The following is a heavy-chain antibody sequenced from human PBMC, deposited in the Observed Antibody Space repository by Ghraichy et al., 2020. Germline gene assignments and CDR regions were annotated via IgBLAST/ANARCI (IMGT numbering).Heavy chain of an antibody. CDR2: ISGSGGST. CDR3: AKEEGSYYYYGMDV. Sequence: GGSLRLSCAASGFTFSSYAMSWVRLAPGKGLEWVSAISGSGGSTYYADSVKGRFTISRDNSKNTLYLQMNSLRAEDTAVYYCAKEEGSYYYYGMDVWGQGTTVTVSS. J-gene: IGHJ6*02. V-gene: IGHV3-23*01. CDR1: GFTFSSYA.